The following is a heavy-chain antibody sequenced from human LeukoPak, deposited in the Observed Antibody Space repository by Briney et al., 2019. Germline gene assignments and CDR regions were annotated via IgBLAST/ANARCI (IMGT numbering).Heavy chain of an antibody. CDR3: AKGYSSSWNYFDY. J-gene: IGHJ4*02. CDR2: VFDSGGT. V-gene: IGHV4-59*01. CDR1: GGSISNYW. D-gene: IGHD6-13*01. Sequence: SETLSLTCTVSGGSISNYWWSWIRQPPGKGLEWIGYVFDSGGTNYNPSLKSRVTISVDTSKKQFSLKLSSVTAADTAVYYCAKGYSSSWNYFDYWGQGTLVTVSS.